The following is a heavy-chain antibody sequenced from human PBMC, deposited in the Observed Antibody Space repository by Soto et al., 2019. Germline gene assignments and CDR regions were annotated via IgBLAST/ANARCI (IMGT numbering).Heavy chain of an antibody. V-gene: IGHV2-5*01. J-gene: IGHJ3*02. CDR1: GFSLSTSGVG. Sequence: QGTLKESGPTLVKPTQTLTLTCSFSGFSLSTSGVGVGWIRQPPGKALEWLAHIYWTGDEHYRPSLESRLSITKDTSKNQVVLTMTNMDPVDTATYYCARGVAACPVFAFDIWGQGTMVTVS. CDR3: ARGVAACPVFAFDI. CDR2: IYWTGDE. D-gene: IGHD6-13*01.